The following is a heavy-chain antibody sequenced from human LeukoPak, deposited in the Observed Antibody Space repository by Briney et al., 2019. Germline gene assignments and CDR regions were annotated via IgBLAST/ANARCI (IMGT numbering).Heavy chain of an antibody. D-gene: IGHD3-22*01. V-gene: IGHV4-59*01. Sequence: SETLSLTCTVSGGSISSYYWSWIRQPPGKGLEWIGYIYYSGSTNYNPSLRSRVTISVDTSKNQFSLKLSSVTAADTAVYYCARLTYYYDSSGLDYWGQGTLVTVSS. CDR3: ARLTYYYDSSGLDY. J-gene: IGHJ4*02. CDR1: GGSISSYY. CDR2: IYYSGST.